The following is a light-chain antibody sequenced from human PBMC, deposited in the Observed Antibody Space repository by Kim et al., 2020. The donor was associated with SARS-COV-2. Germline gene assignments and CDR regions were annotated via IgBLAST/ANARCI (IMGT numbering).Light chain of an antibody. V-gene: IGLV3-19*01. J-gene: IGLJ2*01. CDR2: GKN. CDR3: NSRDSSCNHVV. CDR1: SLRSYY. Sequence: ALGQTVRITCQGNSLRSYYASWYQQKPGQAPVLVIYGKNNRPSGIPDRFSGSSSGNTASLTITGAQAEDDADYYCNSRDSSCNHVVFGGGTQLTVL.